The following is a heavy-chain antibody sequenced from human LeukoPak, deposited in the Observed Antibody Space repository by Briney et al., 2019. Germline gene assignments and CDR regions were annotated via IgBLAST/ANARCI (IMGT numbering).Heavy chain of an antibody. J-gene: IGHJ4*02. CDR1: GFTFSSYG. V-gene: IGHV3-30*18. CDR2: ISYDGSNK. Sequence: PGGSLRLSCAASGFTFSSYGMHWVSQAPGKGLEWVAVISYDGSNKYYADSVKGRFTISRDNSKNTLYLQMNSLRAEDTAVYYCAKEGRYCSGGSCYSSWGQGTLVTVSS. CDR3: AKEGRYCSGGSCYSS. D-gene: IGHD2-15*01.